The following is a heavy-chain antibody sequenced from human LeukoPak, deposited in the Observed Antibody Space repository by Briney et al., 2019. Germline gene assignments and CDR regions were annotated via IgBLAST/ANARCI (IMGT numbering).Heavy chain of an antibody. CDR3: ARDPAADDY. V-gene: IGHV3-69-1*01. D-gene: IGHD6-13*01. CDR1: GFSFRKYF. J-gene: IGHJ4*02. CDR2: ITSGSYI. Sequence: GGSLRLSCAASGFSFRKYFMSWARQAPGKGLEWVSSITSGSYIYYAESVKGRFTISRDNAKNSLYLQMNSLRAEDTAVYYCARDPAADDYWGQGTLVTVSS.